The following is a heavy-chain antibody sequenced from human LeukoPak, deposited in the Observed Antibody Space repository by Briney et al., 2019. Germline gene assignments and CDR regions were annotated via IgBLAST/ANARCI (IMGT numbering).Heavy chain of an antibody. CDR1: GGSVSSGSYY. Sequence: SETLSLTCTVSGGSVSSGSYYWSWIRQPPGKGLEWIGYIYYSGSTNYNPSFKSRVTISVDTSKNQFSLKLSSVTAADTAVYYCARDGSSGIAVAGTEYYYGMDVWGQGTTVTVSS. CDR2: IYYSGST. CDR3: ARDGSSGIAVAGTEYYYGMDV. V-gene: IGHV4-61*01. J-gene: IGHJ6*02. D-gene: IGHD6-19*01.